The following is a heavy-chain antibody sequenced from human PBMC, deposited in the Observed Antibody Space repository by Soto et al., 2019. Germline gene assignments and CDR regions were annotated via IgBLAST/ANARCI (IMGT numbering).Heavy chain of an antibody. CDR1: GGSISSSY. J-gene: IGHJ5*02. Sequence: PSETLSLTCTVSGGSISSSYWSWIRQPPGKGLEWIGFIYDSGSTYYNPSLKSRVTISVDTSKNHFSLTLKSVTAADTAAYFCARTPPPDVNYYGSGNFFIPRWFDPWGQGTLVTVSS. CDR3: ARTPPPDVNYYGSGNFFIPRWFDP. CDR2: IYDSGST. V-gene: IGHV4-59*01. D-gene: IGHD3-10*01.